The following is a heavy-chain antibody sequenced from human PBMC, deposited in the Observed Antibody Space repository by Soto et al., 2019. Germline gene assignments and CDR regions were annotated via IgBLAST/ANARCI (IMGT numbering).Heavy chain of an antibody. CDR2: TYYRSKWYN. D-gene: IGHD2-15*01. V-gene: IGHV6-1*01. CDR3: ARGYCSGGSCARSYYYYYMDV. J-gene: IGHJ6*03. CDR1: GDSVSSNSAA. Sequence: SQTLSLTCAISGDSVSSNSAAWNWIRQSPSRGLEWLGRTYYRSKWYNDYAVSVKSRITINPDTSKNQFSLQLNSVTPEDTAVYYCARGYCSGGSCARSYYYYYMDVWGKGTTVTVSS.